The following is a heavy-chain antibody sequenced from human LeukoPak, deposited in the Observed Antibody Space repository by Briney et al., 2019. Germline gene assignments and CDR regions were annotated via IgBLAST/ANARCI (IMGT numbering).Heavy chain of an antibody. J-gene: IGHJ4*02. Sequence: GGSLRLSCAASGFTFSDYYMSWIRQAPGKGLEWVSYISSSSSYTNYADSVKGRFTISRDNAKNSLYLQMNSLRAEDTAVYYCAKEAGGAGSSYEAYFDYWGQGTLVTVSS. CDR2: ISSSSSYT. CDR3: AKEAGGAGSSYEAYFDY. D-gene: IGHD6-6*01. CDR1: GFTFSDYY. V-gene: IGHV3-11*05.